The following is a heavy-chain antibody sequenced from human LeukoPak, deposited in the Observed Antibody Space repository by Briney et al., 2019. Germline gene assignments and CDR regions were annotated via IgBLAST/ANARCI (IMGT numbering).Heavy chain of an antibody. J-gene: IGHJ3*02. CDR3: ATVGRYYYDSSQRHAFDI. CDR1: GYTLTELS. CDR2: FDPEDGET. D-gene: IGHD3-22*01. Sequence: ASVTVSCTVSGYTLTELSMHWVRQAPGKGLEWMGGFDPEDGETIYAQKFQGRVTMTEDTSTDTAYMGLSSLRSEDTAVYYCATVGRYYYDSSQRHAFDIWGQGTMVTVSS. V-gene: IGHV1-24*01.